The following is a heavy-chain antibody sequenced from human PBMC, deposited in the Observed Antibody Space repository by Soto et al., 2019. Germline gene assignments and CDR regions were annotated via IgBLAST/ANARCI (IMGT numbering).Heavy chain of an antibody. D-gene: IGHD1-26*01. CDR2: ISGDGTSI. CDR1: GFTFTNCA. Sequence: PGGSLRLSCAASGFTFTNCAMSWVRQAPGKGLEWVSIISGDGTSIYYADSVKGRLTISRDNSKNTLYLQMSSLGADDTAVYYCVKAVGPTAPSSRIFDYWGQGTLVTVSS. CDR3: VKAVGPTAPSSRIFDY. J-gene: IGHJ4*02. V-gene: IGHV3-23*01.